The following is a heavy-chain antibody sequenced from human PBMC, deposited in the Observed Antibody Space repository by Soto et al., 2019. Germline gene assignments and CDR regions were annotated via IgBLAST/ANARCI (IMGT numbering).Heavy chain of an antibody. J-gene: IGHJ4*02. D-gene: IGHD6-13*01. Sequence: ASVKVSCKASGYTFTSYDINWVRQATGQGLEWMGWMNPNSGNTGYAQKFQGRVTMTRNTSISTAYMELCSLRSEDTAVYYCALYSTSWYPSQDYWGQGTLVTVSS. CDR1: GYTFTSYD. V-gene: IGHV1-8*01. CDR2: MNPNSGNT. CDR3: ALYSTSWYPSQDY.